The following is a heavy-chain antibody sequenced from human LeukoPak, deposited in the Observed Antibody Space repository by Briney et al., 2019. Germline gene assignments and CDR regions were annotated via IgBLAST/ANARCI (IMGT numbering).Heavy chain of an antibody. J-gene: IGHJ4*02. D-gene: IGHD3-22*01. CDR3: ARHVVAVGFDY. V-gene: IGHV3-21*01. CDR1: GFTFSTYT. CDR2: ITSSSSYI. Sequence: GGSLRLSCAASGFTFSTYTMNWVRQAPGKGLEWVSSITSSSSYIYYADSVKGRFTISRDNAKNSLYLQMNSLRVEDTAVYYCARHVVAVGFDYWGQGTLVTVSS.